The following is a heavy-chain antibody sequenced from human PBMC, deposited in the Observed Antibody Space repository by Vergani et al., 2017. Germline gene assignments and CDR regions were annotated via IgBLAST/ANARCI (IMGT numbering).Heavy chain of an antibody. J-gene: IGHJ4*02. D-gene: IGHD4-17*01. V-gene: IGHV3-23*01. Sequence: EVHLLASGGGQVEAGGSLRLSCVASGFTFSNSAMSWVRQTSGKGLEWVSAISGHGDRTYYADSVKGRFTISRDNSKKTLSLQMRSLRADDTAVYYCAKDGRENSDYGYFDYWGQGTLVTVSS. CDR2: ISGHGDRT. CDR1: GFTFSNSA. CDR3: AKDGRENSDYGYFDY.